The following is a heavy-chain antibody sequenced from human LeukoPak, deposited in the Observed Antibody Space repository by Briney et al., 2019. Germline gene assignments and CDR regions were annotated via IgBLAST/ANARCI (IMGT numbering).Heavy chain of an antibody. CDR2: ISGSGGST. Sequence: GGSLRLSCAASGFTFSSYGMSWVRQAPGKGLEWVSAISGSGGSTYYADSVKGRFTISRDNSKNTLYLQMNSLRAEDTAVYSCARGLSSANWFDPWGQGTLVTVSS. CDR1: GFTFSSYG. CDR3: ARGLSSANWFDP. V-gene: IGHV3-23*01. D-gene: IGHD3-22*01. J-gene: IGHJ5*02.